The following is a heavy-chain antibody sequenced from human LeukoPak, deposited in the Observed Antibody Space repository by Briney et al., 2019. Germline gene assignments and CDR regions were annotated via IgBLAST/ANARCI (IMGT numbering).Heavy chain of an antibody. V-gene: IGHV1-69*13. J-gene: IGHJ6*02. CDR2: IIPIFGTA. Sequence: ASVKVSCKASGGTFSSYAISWVRQAPGQGLEWMGGIIPIFGTANYAQKFQGRVTITADESTSTAYMELSSLRSEDTAVYYCAREGLYYYGMDVWGQGTTVTVSS. CDR1: GGTFSSYA. CDR3: AREGLYYYGMDV.